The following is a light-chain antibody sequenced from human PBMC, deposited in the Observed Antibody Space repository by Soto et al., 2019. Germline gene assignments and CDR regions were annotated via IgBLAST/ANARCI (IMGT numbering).Light chain of an antibody. CDR1: QGISTY. V-gene: IGKV1-39*01. CDR2: DAS. CDR3: QQSDRTPYT. Sequence: DIQMTQSPASLSASVGDRVTITCRASQGISTYFVWYQQRQGRAPKLLIYDASSLLSGVPSRFSGSGSGTDFTLTISSLQPEDFATYYCQQSDRTPYTCGQGPKLETK. J-gene: IGKJ2*01.